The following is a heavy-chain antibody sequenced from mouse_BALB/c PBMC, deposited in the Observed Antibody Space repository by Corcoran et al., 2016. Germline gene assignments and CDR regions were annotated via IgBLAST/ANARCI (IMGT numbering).Heavy chain of an antibody. J-gene: IGHJ2*01. CDR1: GYSFTGYN. CDR3: SRWYGTLDY. Sequence: EVQLQQSGPELGKPGASVKISCKASGYSFTGYNMYWVKQSHRKRLEWIRYIDPYNGGTSYNQKSKGKATLTVDKSSSTAYMHLNSLTSEDSAIYYCSRWYGTLDYWGQGTTLTVSS. V-gene: IGHV1S135*01. D-gene: IGHD2-10*02. CDR2: IDPYNGGT.